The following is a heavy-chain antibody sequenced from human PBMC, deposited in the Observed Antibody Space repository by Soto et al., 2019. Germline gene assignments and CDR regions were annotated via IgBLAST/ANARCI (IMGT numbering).Heavy chain of an antibody. CDR3: ARAGGIVLAQENNWFDP. Sequence: QVQLVQSGAEVKKPGSSVKVSCKASGGTFSSYAISWVRQAPGQGPEWMGGIIPIFGTANYAPKFQSRVTNTADESTGTAKMELSSLRTEDTAVYYGARAGGIVLAQENNWFDPWGQGTLVTVSS. CDR1: GGTFSSYA. D-gene: IGHD3-3*02. CDR2: IIPIFGTA. V-gene: IGHV1-69*12. J-gene: IGHJ5*02.